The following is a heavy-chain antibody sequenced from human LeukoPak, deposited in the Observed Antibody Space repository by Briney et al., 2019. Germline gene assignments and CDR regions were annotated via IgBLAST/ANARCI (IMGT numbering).Heavy chain of an antibody. V-gene: IGHV4-59*01. CDR2: IYYSGST. CDR3: AGSYYYDSSGYNS. D-gene: IGHD3-22*01. J-gene: IGHJ4*02. Sequence: SETLSLTCTVSGGSISSYYWSWIRQPPGKGLEWIGHIYYSGSTNYNPSLKSRVTISVDTSKNQFSLKLSSVTAADTAVYYCAGSYYYDSSGYNSWGQGTLVTVSS. CDR1: GGSISSYY.